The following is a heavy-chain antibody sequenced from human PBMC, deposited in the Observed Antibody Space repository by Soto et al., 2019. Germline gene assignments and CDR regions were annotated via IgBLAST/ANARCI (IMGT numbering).Heavy chain of an antibody. J-gene: IGHJ5*02. CDR1: GYTFVSYV. Sequence: QVQLVQSGAEVKKAGASVKVSCKASGYTFVSYVISWVRQAPGQGLEWMGWVSAYNGKTNYAQNLQGRVTMTTYTSTSTAYMELRSLRSDDTAVYYCARGSDTVTTDWFDPWGQGTLVTVSS. V-gene: IGHV1-18*01. CDR2: VSAYNGKT. CDR3: ARGSDTVTTDWFDP. D-gene: IGHD4-4*01.